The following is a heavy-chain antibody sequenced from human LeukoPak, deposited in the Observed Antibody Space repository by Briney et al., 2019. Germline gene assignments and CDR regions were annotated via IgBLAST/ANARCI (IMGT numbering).Heavy chain of an antibody. V-gene: IGHV4-34*01. CDR1: GGSFSGYY. D-gene: IGHD2-2*01. CDR3: ARGRADIAVVPAAIIAYFDY. Sequence: SETLSLTCAVYGGSFSGYYWSWIRQPPGKGLEWIGEINHSGSTNYNPSLKSRVTISVDTSKNQFSLKLSSVTTADTAVYYCARGRADIAVVPAAIIAYFDYWGQGTLVTVSS. CDR2: INHSGST. J-gene: IGHJ4*02.